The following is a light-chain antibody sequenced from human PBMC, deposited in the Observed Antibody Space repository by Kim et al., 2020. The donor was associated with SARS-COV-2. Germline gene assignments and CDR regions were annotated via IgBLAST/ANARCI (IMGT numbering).Light chain of an antibody. CDR3: QAWDSSTVG. CDR1: KLGDTY. V-gene: IGLV3-1*01. Sequence: SVSPGQTASITCSGDKLGDTYACWYQQKPGQSPVLVIYQDSKRPSGIPERFSGSNSGNTATLTISGTQAMDEADYYCQAWDSSTVGFGGGTQLTVL. CDR2: QDS. J-gene: IGLJ2*01.